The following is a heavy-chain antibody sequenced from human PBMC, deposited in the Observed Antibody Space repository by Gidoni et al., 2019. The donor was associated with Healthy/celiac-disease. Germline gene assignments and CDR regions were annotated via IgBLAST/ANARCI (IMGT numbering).Heavy chain of an antibody. J-gene: IGHJ4*02. Sequence: EVQLLESGGGGVQPGGSPRRSGAASGFTFSSYAMSWVRQAPGKGLEWVSAISGSGGSTYYADSVKGRFTISRDNSKNTLYLQMNSLRAEDTAVYYCAKQYYYDSSGYYSDFWGQGTLVTVSS. CDR2: ISGSGGST. V-gene: IGHV3-23*01. D-gene: IGHD3-22*01. CDR3: AKQYYYDSSGYYSDF. CDR1: GFTFSSYA.